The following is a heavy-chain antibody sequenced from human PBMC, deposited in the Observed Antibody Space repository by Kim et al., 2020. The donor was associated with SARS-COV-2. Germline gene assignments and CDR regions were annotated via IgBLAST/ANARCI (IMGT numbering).Heavy chain of an antibody. J-gene: IGHJ3*02. CDR2: FSINEST. CDR3: AKVSGDATGGGSFDI. V-gene: IGHV4-34*01. D-gene: IGHD3-16*01. CDR1: GGSLSGSLSGSF. Sequence: SQTLSLTFAFSGGSLSGSLSGSFWSWIRQPPGKGLEWIEEFSINESTNYHPSLRSLVTISVDTAKNQFSLSMRSMSAADTAMYYCAKVSGDATGGGSFDIWGQGMMVHVSS.